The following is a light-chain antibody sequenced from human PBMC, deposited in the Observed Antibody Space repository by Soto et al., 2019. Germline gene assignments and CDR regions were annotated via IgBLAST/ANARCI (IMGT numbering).Light chain of an antibody. CDR1: QGLTTK. Sequence: ELVMTQSPATLSVSPGEGATLSCRASQGLTTKLAWYKQKPGQAPRLVSYGASNRATGIPARFSGSGSGTEFTLTISSLEPEDFEVYYCQQRSNWPRTFGQGTKVDIK. CDR3: QQRSNWPRT. J-gene: IGKJ1*01. V-gene: IGKV3-11*01. CDR2: GAS.